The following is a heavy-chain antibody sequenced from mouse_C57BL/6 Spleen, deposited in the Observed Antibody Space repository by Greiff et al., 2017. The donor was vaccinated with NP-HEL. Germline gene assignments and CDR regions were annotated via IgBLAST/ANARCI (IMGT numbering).Heavy chain of an antibody. J-gene: IGHJ2*01. CDR1: GFSLTSYG. Sequence: VQLQESGPGLVAPSQSLSITCPVSGFSLTSYGVHWVRQPPGKGLEWLGVIWDGGSTNYNSALISRLSISKDNSKSQFFLKMNSLQTDDTAMYYCARLEDIWGQGTTLTVSS. D-gene: IGHD1-3*01. V-gene: IGHV2-9*02. CDR3: ARLEDI. CDR2: IWDGGST.